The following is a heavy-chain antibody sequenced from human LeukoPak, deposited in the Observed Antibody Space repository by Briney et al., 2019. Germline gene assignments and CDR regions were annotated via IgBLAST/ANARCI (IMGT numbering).Heavy chain of an antibody. V-gene: IGHV1-46*01. CDR3: ARVKPNYYDSSAYGTFDI. Sequence: ASVKVSYTPSGYTFTTYYMHWVRQAPGQGLEWMGIINPSGGSTSYAQKFQGRVTMTRDTSTSTVYMELSSLRSEDTAVYYCARVKPNYYDSSAYGTFDIWGQGTMVTVSS. J-gene: IGHJ3*02. CDR1: GYTFTTYY. D-gene: IGHD3-22*01. CDR2: INPSGGST.